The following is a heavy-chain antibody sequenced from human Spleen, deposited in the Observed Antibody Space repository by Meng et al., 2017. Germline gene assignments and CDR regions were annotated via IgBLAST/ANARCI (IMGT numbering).Heavy chain of an antibody. J-gene: IGHJ6*02. CDR2: ISWDGVST. CDR3: AKSGRNYCSYYSLDV. CDR1: GFTLDDNA. V-gene: IGHV3-43D*04. Sequence: GGPLRPPCAAPGFTLDDNAMHWVRQAPGKGLEWVSLISWDGVSTYYADSVKGRFTISRDNSKNPLYLQMNSLRAEDTALYYCAKSGRNYCSYYSLDVWGQGTTVTVSS.